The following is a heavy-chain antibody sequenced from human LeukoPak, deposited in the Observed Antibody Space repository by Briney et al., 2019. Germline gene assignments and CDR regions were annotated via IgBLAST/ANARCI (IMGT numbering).Heavy chain of an antibody. CDR1: GFTVSSNY. CDR2: IYSGGST. J-gene: IGHJ6*02. D-gene: IGHD2-2*01. Sequence: GGSLRLSCAASGFTVSSNYMSWVRQAPGKGLEWVSVIYSGGSTYYADSVKGRFTISRDNSKNRMYLQMNSLRAEDTAVYYCARDRTWDIVVVPGSLYYVMDVWGQGTTVTVSS. V-gene: IGHV3-66*01. CDR3: ARDRTWDIVVVPGSLYYVMDV.